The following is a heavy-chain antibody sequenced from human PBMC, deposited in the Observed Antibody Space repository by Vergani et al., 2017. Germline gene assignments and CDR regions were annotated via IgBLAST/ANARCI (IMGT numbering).Heavy chain of an antibody. J-gene: IGHJ5*02. CDR1: GYTFTGYY. CDR2: INPNSGGT. CDR3: ARLGYCSSTSCFSGGWFDP. Sequence: QVQLVQSGAEVKKPGASVKVSCKASGYTFTGYYMHWVRQAPGQGLEWMGWINPNSGGTNYAQKLQGRVTMTTDTSTSTAYMELRSLRSDDTAVYYCARLGYCSSTSCFSGGWFDPWGQGTLVTVSS. D-gene: IGHD2-2*01. V-gene: IGHV1-2*02.